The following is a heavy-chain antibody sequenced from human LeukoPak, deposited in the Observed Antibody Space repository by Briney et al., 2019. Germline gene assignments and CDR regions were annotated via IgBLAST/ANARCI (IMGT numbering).Heavy chain of an antibody. CDR1: GGSISSSSYY. CDR2: IYYSGST. D-gene: IGHD6-13*01. J-gene: IGHJ5*02. Sequence: PSETLSLTCTVSGGSISSSSYYWGWIRQPPGKGLEWIGSIYYSGSTYYNPSLKSRVTISVGTSKNQFSLKLSSVTAADTAVYYCARLRRIAAAGRSGWFDPWGQGTLVTVSS. CDR3: ARLRRIAAAGRSGWFDP. V-gene: IGHV4-39*01.